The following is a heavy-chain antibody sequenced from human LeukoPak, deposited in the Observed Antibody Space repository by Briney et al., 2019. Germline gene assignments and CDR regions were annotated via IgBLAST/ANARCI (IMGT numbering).Heavy chain of an antibody. CDR2: ISSSGSTI. CDR3: ARTHQGYSGYDDAFDI. CDR1: GFTLSDYY. D-gene: IGHD5-12*01. J-gene: IGHJ3*02. Sequence: GGSLRLSCAASGFTLSDYYMSWIRQAPGKGLEWISYISSSGSTIYYADSVKGRFTISRDNAKNSLYLQMNSLRAEDTAVYYCARTHQGYSGYDDAFDIWGQGTMVTVSS. V-gene: IGHV3-11*01.